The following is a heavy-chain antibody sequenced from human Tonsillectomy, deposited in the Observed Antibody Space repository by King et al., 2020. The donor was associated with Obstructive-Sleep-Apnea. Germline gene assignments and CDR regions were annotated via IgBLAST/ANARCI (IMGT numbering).Heavy chain of an antibody. CDR2: IRSKANSYAT. Sequence: VQLVESGGGLVQPGGSLKLSCAASGFTFSGSAMHWVRQASGKGLEWVGRIRSKANSYATAYDASVKGRCTISRDDSKNTAYLQMKSLKTEDTDVYYCTRLVGDYWGQGTLVTVSS. CDR1: GFTFSGSA. V-gene: IGHV3-73*01. CDR3: TRLVGDY. D-gene: IGHD1-26*01. J-gene: IGHJ4*02.